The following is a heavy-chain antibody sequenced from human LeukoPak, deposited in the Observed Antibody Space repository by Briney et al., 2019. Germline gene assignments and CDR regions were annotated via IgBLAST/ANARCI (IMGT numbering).Heavy chain of an antibody. V-gene: IGHV4-39*01. Sequence: SETLSLACTVSDGSISSPDHYWGWIRQPPGKGLEWIGIIYYTGSTYYNLSLKSRVIISVDTSKSQFSLKVKSMTAADTAVYYCARRFFYGDYDTYYFDYWGQGILVAVSS. CDR2: IYYTGST. CDR1: DGSISSPDHY. J-gene: IGHJ4*02. CDR3: ARRFFYGDYDTYYFDY. D-gene: IGHD4-17*01.